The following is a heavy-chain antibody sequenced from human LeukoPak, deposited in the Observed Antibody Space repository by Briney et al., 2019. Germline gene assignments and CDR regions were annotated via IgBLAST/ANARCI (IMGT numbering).Heavy chain of an antibody. D-gene: IGHD5-24*01. Sequence: SVKVSCKASGGTFSSYAISWVRQAPGQGLEWMGGIIPIFGTANYAQKFQGRVTITTDESTSTAYMELSSLRSEDTAVYYCARASARRDGYNSPLDYWAREPWSPSPQ. CDR1: GGTFSSYA. J-gene: IGHJ4*02. CDR2: IIPIFGTA. CDR3: ARASARRDGYNSPLDY. V-gene: IGHV1-69*05.